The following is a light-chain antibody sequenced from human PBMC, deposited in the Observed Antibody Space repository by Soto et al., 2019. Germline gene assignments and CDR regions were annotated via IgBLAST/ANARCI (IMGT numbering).Light chain of an antibody. CDR1: SSDVGGYNY. V-gene: IGLV2-14*01. J-gene: IGLJ3*02. Sequence: QSALTQPASVSGSPGQSITISCTGTSSDVGGYNYVSWYQHHPGKAPKLMIYEVSNRPSGVSNRFSGSKSGNTASLTISGLQAEDEADYYCISYTTSSTLDVFGGGTKVTVL. CDR2: EVS. CDR3: ISYTTSSTLDV.